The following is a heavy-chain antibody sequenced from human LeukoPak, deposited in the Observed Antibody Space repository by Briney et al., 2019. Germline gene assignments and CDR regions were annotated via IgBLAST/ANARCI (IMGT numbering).Heavy chain of an antibody. Sequence: SETLSLTCAVSGGSISDYFSPYYWTWIRQPPGKGLEWIGEINHSGSTNYNPSLKSRVTISVDTSKNQFSLKLSSVTAADTAVYYCARARRVTIFGVVITNYGPDYWGQGTLVTVSS. D-gene: IGHD3-3*01. V-gene: IGHV4-34*01. CDR3: ARARRVTIFGVVITNYGPDY. J-gene: IGHJ4*02. CDR1: GGSISDYFSPYY. CDR2: INHSGST.